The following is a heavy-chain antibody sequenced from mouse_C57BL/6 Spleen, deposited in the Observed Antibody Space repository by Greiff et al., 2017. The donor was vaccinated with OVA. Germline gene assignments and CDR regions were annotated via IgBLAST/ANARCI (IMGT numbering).Heavy chain of an antibody. Sequence: VQLQQPGAELVKPGASVKVSCKASGYTFTSYWMHWVKQRPGQGLEWIGRIHPSDSDTNYNQKFKGKATLTVDKSSSTAYMQLSSLTSEDSAIYFCARTLYYGNSAWFAYWGQGTLVTVSA. V-gene: IGHV1-74*01. J-gene: IGHJ3*01. CDR3: ARTLYYGNSAWFAY. D-gene: IGHD2-1*01. CDR2: IHPSDSDT. CDR1: GYTFTSYW.